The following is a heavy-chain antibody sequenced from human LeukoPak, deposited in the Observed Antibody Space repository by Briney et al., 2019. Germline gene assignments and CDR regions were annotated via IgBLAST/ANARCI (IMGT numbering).Heavy chain of an antibody. J-gene: IGHJ4*02. CDR1: GFTFSTYA. CDR2: ISDSGTGT. D-gene: IGHD3-22*01. V-gene: IGHV3-23*01. Sequence: GGSLRLSCAASGFTFSTYAMNWVRQAPGKGLEWVAVISDSGTGTYYANSVKGRFTMSRDNSKNTLYLQMNSLRAEDTAVYYCARGPTYYYDISEGYFDYWGQGTLVTVSS. CDR3: ARGPTYYYDISEGYFDY.